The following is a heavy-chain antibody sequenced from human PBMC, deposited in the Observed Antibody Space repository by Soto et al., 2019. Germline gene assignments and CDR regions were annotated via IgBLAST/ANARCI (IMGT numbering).Heavy chain of an antibody. V-gene: IGHV3-13*01. J-gene: IGHJ4*02. CDR2: IGTAGDT. CDR3: TRGAAGFDY. Sequence: EVQLVESGGDLVQPGGSLRLSCAASGFTFSSYDFHWVRRATGKGLEWVSAIGTAGDTYYAGSVKGRFTISRENAKTSLYLQRKSLSAGDTAVYYCTRGAAGFDYWGQGTLVTVSS. D-gene: IGHD6-13*01. CDR1: GFTFSSYD.